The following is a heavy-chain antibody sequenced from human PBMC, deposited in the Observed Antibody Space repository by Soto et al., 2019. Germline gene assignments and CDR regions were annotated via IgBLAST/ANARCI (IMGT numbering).Heavy chain of an antibody. V-gene: IGHV3-7*03. CDR1: GFTFSTYW. D-gene: IGHD4-17*01. CDR3: ARDMGPSGDYGY. CDR2: IDPDGSQK. J-gene: IGHJ4*02. Sequence: EVQLVDSGGDLVQPGGSLRLSCAASGFTFSTYWMSWVRQAPGKGLEWVANIDPDGSQKSYVDSVKGRFTISRDNSKNSLYLQMNSLRAEDTAVYYCARDMGPSGDYGYWGQGTLVTVSS.